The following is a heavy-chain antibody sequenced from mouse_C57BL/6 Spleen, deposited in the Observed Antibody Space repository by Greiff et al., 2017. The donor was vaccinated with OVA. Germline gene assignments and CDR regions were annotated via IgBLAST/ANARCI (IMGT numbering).Heavy chain of an antibody. D-gene: IGHD2-3*01. Sequence: QVQLQQPGAELVMPGASVKLSCKASGYTFTSYWMHWVKQRPGQGLEWIGEIDPSDSYTNYNQKFKGKSTLTVDKSSSTAYMQLSSLTSEDSAVYYCARNDGYYVSSWFAYWGQGTLVTVSA. J-gene: IGHJ3*01. V-gene: IGHV1-69*01. CDR2: IDPSDSYT. CDR1: GYTFTSYW. CDR3: ARNDGYYVSSWFAY.